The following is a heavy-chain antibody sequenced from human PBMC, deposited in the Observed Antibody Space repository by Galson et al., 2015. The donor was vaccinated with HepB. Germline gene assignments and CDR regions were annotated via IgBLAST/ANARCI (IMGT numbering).Heavy chain of an antibody. CDR3: ARGRPPGTMVQGVPPYFDY. Sequence: LSLTCAVYGGSFSGYYWSWIRQPPGKGLEWIGEINHSGSTNYNPSLKSRVTISVDTSKNQFSLKLSSVTAADTAVYYCARGRPPGTMVQGVPPYFDYWGQGTLVTVSS. J-gene: IGHJ4*02. CDR1: GGSFSGYY. CDR2: INHSGST. D-gene: IGHD3-10*01. V-gene: IGHV4-34*01.